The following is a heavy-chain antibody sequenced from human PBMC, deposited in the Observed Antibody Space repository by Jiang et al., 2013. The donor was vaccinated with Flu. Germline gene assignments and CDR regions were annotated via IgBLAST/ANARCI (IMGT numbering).Heavy chain of an antibody. CDR1: GGSISSYY. CDR2: IYTSGST. J-gene: IGHJ3*02. V-gene: IGHV4-4*07. CDR3: ARDANYYDSSGYYPDDAFDI. Sequence: PSETLSLTCTVSGGSISSYYWSWIRQPAGKGLEWIGRIYTSGSTNYNPSLKSRVTMSVDTSKNQFSLKLSSVTAADTAVYYCARDANYYDSSGYYPDDAFDIWGQGTMVTVSS. D-gene: IGHD3-22*01.